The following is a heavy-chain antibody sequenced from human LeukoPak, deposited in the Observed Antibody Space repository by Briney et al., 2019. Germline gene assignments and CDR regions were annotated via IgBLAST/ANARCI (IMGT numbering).Heavy chain of an antibody. D-gene: IGHD6-6*01. Sequence: QPGRSLRLSCAASGFTFSSYAMHWVRQAPGKGLEWVAVISYDGSNKYYADSVKGRFTISRDNSKNTLYLQMNSLRAEDTAVYYCARAYSSSSVFDYWGQGTLVTVSS. J-gene: IGHJ4*02. CDR1: GFTFSSYA. V-gene: IGHV3-30*04. CDR3: ARAYSSSSVFDY. CDR2: ISYDGSNK.